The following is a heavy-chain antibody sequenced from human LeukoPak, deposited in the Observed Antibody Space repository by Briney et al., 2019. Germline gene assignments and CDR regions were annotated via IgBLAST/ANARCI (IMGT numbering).Heavy chain of an antibody. CDR3: AKDVDSSGYYLDY. Sequence: GGSLRLSCAASGFTFSSYAMSWVRQAPGKGLEWVSAISGSGGSTYYADSVKGRFTISRDNSKNTLYPQMNSLRAEDTAVYYCAKDVDSSGYYLDYWGQGTLVTVSS. CDR2: ISGSGGST. J-gene: IGHJ4*02. V-gene: IGHV3-23*01. D-gene: IGHD3-22*01. CDR1: GFTFSSYA.